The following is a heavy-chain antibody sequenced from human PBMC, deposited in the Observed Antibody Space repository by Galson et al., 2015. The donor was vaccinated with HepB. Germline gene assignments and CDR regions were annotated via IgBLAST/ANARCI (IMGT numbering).Heavy chain of an antibody. Sequence: SLRLSCAASGFTSSSYSMDWVRQAPGKGLEWVSSISSSSSYIYYADSVKGRFTISRDNAKNSLYLQMNSLRAEDTAVYYCARSGSYPTYYYYGMDVWGQGTTVTVSS. CDR3: ARSGSYPTYYYYGMDV. V-gene: IGHV3-21*01. J-gene: IGHJ6*02. CDR1: GFTSSSYS. D-gene: IGHD1-26*01. CDR2: ISSSSSYI.